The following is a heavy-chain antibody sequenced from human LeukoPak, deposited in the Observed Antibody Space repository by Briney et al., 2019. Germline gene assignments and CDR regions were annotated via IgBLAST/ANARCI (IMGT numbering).Heavy chain of an antibody. CDR2: IYTSGST. V-gene: IGHV4-4*07. J-gene: IGHJ4*02. CDR3: ARDVPSITPDSSGWYY. D-gene: IGHD6-19*01. Sequence: SETLSLTCTVSGGSISSYYWSWIRQPAGKGLEWIGRIYTSGSTNYNPSLKSRVTMSVDTSKNQFSLKLSSVTAADTAVYYCARDVPSITPDSSGWYYWGQGTLVTVSS. CDR1: GGSISSYY.